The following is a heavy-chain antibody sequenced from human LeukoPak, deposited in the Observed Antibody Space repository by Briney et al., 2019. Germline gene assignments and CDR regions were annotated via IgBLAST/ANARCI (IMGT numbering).Heavy chain of an antibody. V-gene: IGHV3-23*01. Sequence: GGSLRLSCAASGFTFSNYGMHWVRQAPGKGLEWVSVISGSGGTTDYADSVKGRLTISRDNSKDTLYLQMNSLRAEDTAVYYCAKDRFGGSGNYYKDYWGQGTLVTVSS. CDR2: ISGSGGTT. CDR3: AKDRFGGSGNYYKDY. J-gene: IGHJ4*02. D-gene: IGHD3-10*01. CDR1: GFTFSNYG.